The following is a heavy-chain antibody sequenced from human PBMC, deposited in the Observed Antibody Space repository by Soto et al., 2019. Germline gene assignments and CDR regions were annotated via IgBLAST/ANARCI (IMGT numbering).Heavy chain of an antibody. CDR2: IIPIFGTA. CDR1: GGTFSSYA. J-gene: IGHJ5*02. Sequence: QVQLVQSGAEVKKPGSSVKVSCKASGGTFSSYAISWVRQAPGQGLEWMGGIIPIFGTANYAQKFQGRVTITEDEATSTAYMELSSLRSEDTAVYYCVTYCSSTSCYTPNRSSWYWFDPWGQGTLVTVSS. CDR3: VTYCSSTSCYTPNRSSWYWFDP. V-gene: IGHV1-69*01. D-gene: IGHD2-2*02.